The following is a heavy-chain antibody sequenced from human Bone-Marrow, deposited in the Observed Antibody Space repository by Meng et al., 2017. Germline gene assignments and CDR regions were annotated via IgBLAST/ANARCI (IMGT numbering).Heavy chain of an antibody. D-gene: IGHD3-16*01. CDR2: ISSSSSYI. CDR1: GFTFSSYS. J-gene: IGHJ3*02. V-gene: IGHV3-21*01. CDR3: AREGDGAFDI. Sequence: GESLKISCAASGFTFSSYSMNWVRQAPGKGLEWVSSISSSSSYIYYADSVKGRFTISRDNAKNSLYLQMNSLRAEDTAVYYCAREGDGAFDIWGQGTMVTVS.